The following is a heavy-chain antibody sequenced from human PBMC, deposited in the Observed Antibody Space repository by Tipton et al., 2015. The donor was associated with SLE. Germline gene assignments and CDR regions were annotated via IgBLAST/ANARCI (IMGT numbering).Heavy chain of an antibody. J-gene: IGHJ3*02. V-gene: IGHV3-48*03. CDR2: ISSSGSTI. CDR1: GFTFSSYE. D-gene: IGHD1-26*01. CDR3: AREGRSGSYGDAFDI. Sequence: GSLRLSCAASGFTFSSYEMNWVRQAPGKGLEWVSYISSSGSTIYYADSVKGRFTISRDNAKNSLYLQMNSLRAEDTAVYYCAREGRSGSYGDAFDIWGQGTMVTVSS.